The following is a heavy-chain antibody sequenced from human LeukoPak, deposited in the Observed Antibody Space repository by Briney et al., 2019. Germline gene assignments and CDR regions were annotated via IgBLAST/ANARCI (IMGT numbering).Heavy chain of an antibody. CDR1: GGSFSSSCYY. V-gene: IGHV4-39*01. J-gene: IGHJ4*02. CDR2: IYYSGST. Sequence: SETLSLTCTVSGGSFSSSCYYWGWLRQPPGKGLEWVGSIYYSGSTYYNPSLKIRVTISVATSTNQFSLKLSSVPAADTAVYYCARSAAAGSYDPANDYWGQGTLVTVSS. CDR3: ARSAAAGSYDPANDY. D-gene: IGHD6-13*01.